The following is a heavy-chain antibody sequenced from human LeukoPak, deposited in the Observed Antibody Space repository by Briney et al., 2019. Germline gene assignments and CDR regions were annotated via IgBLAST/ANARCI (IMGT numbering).Heavy chain of an antibody. J-gene: IGHJ4*02. Sequence: PGGSLRLSCAASGFTFSSYSMDWVRQAPGKGLEWVSSISSSSSYIYYADSVKGRFTISRDNAKNSLYLQMNSLRAEDTAVYYCARSDEQWLVEPFFDYWDQGTLVTVSS. CDR3: ARSDEQWLVEPFFDY. CDR2: ISSSSSYI. D-gene: IGHD6-19*01. V-gene: IGHV3-21*01. CDR1: GFTFSSYS.